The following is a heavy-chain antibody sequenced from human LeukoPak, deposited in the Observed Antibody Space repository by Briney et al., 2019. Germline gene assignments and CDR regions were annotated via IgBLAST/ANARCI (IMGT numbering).Heavy chain of an antibody. Sequence: SETLSLTCAVYGGSSSGYYWSWIRQPPGKGLEWIGEINHSGSTNYNPSLKSRVTISVDTSKNQFSLKLSSVTAADTAVYYCARVGYYDSSGYYEVAYYFDYWGQGTLVTVSS. D-gene: IGHD3-22*01. V-gene: IGHV4-34*01. J-gene: IGHJ4*02. CDR2: INHSGST. CDR1: GGSSSGYY. CDR3: ARVGYYDSSGYYEVAYYFDY.